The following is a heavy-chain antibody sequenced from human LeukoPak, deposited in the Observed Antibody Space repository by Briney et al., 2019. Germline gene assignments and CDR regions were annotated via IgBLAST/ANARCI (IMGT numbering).Heavy chain of an antibody. D-gene: IGHD3-9*01. V-gene: IGHV1-69*13. J-gene: IGHJ6*02. CDR2: IIPIFGTA. CDR1: GGTFSSYA. Sequence: GASVKLSCKASGGTFSSYAISWVRQAPGQGLEWMGGIIPIFGTANYAQKFQGRVTITADESTSTAYMELSSLRSEDTAVYYCARAGKYYDILIGYYPPTYYYGMDVWGQGTTVTVSS. CDR3: ARAGKYYDILIGYYPPTYYYGMDV.